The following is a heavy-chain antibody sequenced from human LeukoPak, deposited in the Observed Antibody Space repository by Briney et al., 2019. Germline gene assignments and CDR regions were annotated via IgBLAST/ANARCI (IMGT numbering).Heavy chain of an antibody. CDR2: INPNSGGT. Sequence: SVKVSCKSPGYTFTVYYIHWVRQAPGQGLEWMGRINPNSGGTNYAQMFQGRVTMTRDTSISTAYIELSRLSSDDTAVYYCARDGKETADRNTALDYWGQGSLVTVSS. V-gene: IGHV1-2*06. J-gene: IGHJ4*02. CDR3: ARDGKETADRNTALDY. D-gene: IGHD2-21*02. CDR1: GYTFTVYY.